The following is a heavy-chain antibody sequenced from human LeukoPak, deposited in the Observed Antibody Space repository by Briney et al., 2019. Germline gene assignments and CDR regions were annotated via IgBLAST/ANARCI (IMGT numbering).Heavy chain of an antibody. V-gene: IGHV1-2*02. CDR2: ISPNSGGT. Sequence: ASVKVSCKASGYTFTGYYMHWVRQAPGQGLEWMGWISPNSGGTNYAQKFQGRVTMTRDTSISTAYMELSRLRSDDTAVYYCATGITSIAAAVGADYCGQGTLVTVSS. CDR1: GYTFTGYY. J-gene: IGHJ4*02. D-gene: IGHD6-13*01. CDR3: ATGITSIAAAVGADY.